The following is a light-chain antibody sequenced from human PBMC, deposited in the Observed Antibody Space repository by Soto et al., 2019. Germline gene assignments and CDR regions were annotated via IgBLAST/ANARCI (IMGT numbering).Light chain of an antibody. CDR2: GAS. J-gene: IGKJ3*01. Sequence: EIVLTQSPGTLSLSPGERATLSCRASQSVSSSYLAWYQQKPGQAPRLLIYGASSRATGIPDRFSGSESGTDFTLTISRLEPEDFAVYYCLLYGSSAGFTVGPGTKVDIK. CDR3: LLYGSSAGFT. V-gene: IGKV3-20*01. CDR1: QSVSSSY.